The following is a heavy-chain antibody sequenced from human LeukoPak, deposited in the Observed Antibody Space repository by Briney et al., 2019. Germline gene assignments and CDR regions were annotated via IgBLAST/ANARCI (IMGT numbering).Heavy chain of an antibody. CDR1: GFTFSDYY. CDR2: ISSSGSTI. CDR3: ARDKYYDFWSGYYRFDP. V-gene: IGHV3-11*04. Sequence: GGSLRLSCAASGFTFSDYYMSWIRQAPGKGLEWVSYISSSGSTIYYADSVKGRFTISRDNAKKSLYLQMNSLRAEDTAVYYCARDKYYDFWSGYYRFDPWGQGTLVTVSS. J-gene: IGHJ5*02. D-gene: IGHD3-3*01.